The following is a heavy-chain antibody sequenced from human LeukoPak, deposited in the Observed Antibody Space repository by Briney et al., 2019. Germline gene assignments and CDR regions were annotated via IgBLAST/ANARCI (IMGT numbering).Heavy chain of an antibody. CDR2: INPNSGGT. CDR1: GYTFTAYY. J-gene: IGHJ5*02. CDR3: ARDRYCSGGSCYRRFDP. Sequence: ASVKVSCKASGYTFTAYYMHWVRQAPGQGLEWMGWINPNSGGTNYAQKFQGRVTMTRDTSISTAYMELSRLTSDDTAVYYCARDRYCSGGSCYRRFDPWGQGTLVTVSS. V-gene: IGHV1-2*02. D-gene: IGHD2-15*01.